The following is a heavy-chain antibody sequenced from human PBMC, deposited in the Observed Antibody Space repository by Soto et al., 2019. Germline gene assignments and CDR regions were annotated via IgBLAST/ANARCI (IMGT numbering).Heavy chain of an antibody. CDR3: ARGFHWNPPTFDS. V-gene: IGHV4-34*01. CDR1: GGSFSGYY. CDR2: INHSGST. Sequence: SETLSLTCAVYGGSFSGYYWSWIRQPPGKGLEWIGEINHSGSTNYNPSLQSRVTISVDTSKNQFSLKLSSVTAADPAVDYCARGFHWNPPTFDSWGQGTLVPVS. J-gene: IGHJ4*02. D-gene: IGHD1-1*01.